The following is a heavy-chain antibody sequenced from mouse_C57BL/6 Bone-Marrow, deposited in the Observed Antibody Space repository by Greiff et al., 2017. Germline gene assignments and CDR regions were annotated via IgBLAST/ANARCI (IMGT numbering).Heavy chain of an antibody. CDR1: GFNIKDDY. CDR3: TSAGLRRGTGEY. Sequence: VQLQQSGAELVRPGASVKLSCTASGFNIKDDYMHWVKQRPEQGLEWIGRIDPENGDTEYASKFQGKATITADTSSNTAYLQLSSLTSEDTAVYDCTSAGLRRGTGEYWGQGTTLTVSS. V-gene: IGHV14-4*01. CDR2: IDPENGDT. D-gene: IGHD2-4*01. J-gene: IGHJ2*01.